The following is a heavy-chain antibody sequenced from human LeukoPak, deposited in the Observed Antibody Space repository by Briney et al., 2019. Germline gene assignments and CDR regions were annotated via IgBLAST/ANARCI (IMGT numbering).Heavy chain of an antibody. D-gene: IGHD5-24*01. CDR2: IYYSGST. CDR3: ARSPRDGYHFDY. Sequence: SETLSLTCTVSGGSISSSSYYWGWIRQPPVKGLEWIGSIYYSGSTYYNPSLKSRVTISVDTSKNQFSLKLSSVTAADTAVYYCARSPRDGYHFDYWGQGTLVTVSS. CDR1: GGSISSSSYY. J-gene: IGHJ4*02. V-gene: IGHV4-39*07.